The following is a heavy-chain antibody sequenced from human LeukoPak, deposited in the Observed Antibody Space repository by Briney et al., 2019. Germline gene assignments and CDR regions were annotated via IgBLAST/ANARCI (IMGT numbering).Heavy chain of an antibody. Sequence: PSETLSLTCTVSGGSISSSSYYWSWIRQPPGKGLEWIGYIYYSGSTNYNPSFKSRVTISVDTSKNQFSLKLSSVTAADTAVYYCARYISGTSQVFDYWGQGTLVTVSS. CDR1: GGSISSSSYY. D-gene: IGHD1-20*01. V-gene: IGHV4-61*01. J-gene: IGHJ4*02. CDR2: IYYSGST. CDR3: ARYISGTSQVFDY.